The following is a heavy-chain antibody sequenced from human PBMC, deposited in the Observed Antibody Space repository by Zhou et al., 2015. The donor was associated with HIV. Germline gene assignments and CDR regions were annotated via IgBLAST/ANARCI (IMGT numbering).Heavy chain of an antibody. V-gene: IGHV1-69*06. Sequence: QVQLVQSGAEVKKPGSSVKVSCKASGGTFSSYAISWVRQAPGQGLEWMGGIIPIFGTANYAQKFQGRVTITADKSTSTAYMELSSLRSEDTAVYYCARDIFGVVIWAPRFENWGQGTLVTVSS. CDR3: ARDIFGVVIWAPRFEN. CDR2: IIPIFGTA. J-gene: IGHJ5*02. CDR1: GGTFSSYA. D-gene: IGHD3-3*01.